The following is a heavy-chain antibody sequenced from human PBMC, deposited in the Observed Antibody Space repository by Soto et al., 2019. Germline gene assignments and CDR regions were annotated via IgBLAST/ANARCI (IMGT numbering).Heavy chain of an antibody. Sequence: GASVKVSCRASGYTFTSYAMHWVRQAPGQRLEWMGWINAGNGNTKYSQKFTGRVTITRDTSASTAYMELSSLRSEDTAVYYCARDLSELLRNHYFDYWGQGTLVTVSS. CDR2: INAGNGNT. D-gene: IGHD2-15*01. CDR1: GYTFTSYA. J-gene: IGHJ4*02. CDR3: ARDLSELLRNHYFDY. V-gene: IGHV1-3*01.